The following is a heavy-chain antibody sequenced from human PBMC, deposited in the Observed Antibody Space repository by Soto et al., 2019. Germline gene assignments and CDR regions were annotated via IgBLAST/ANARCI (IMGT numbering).Heavy chain of an antibody. CDR2: INHAGSDT. Sequence: EVQLVESGGGLVQPGGSLRLSCATSGFTFSPYWMHWFRQAPGMGLMWVSRINHAGSDTIYADSVRGRFIVSRDNAQNAVYLQMNSLTGEDTAVYYCVREVSSEDKIHSRGWFDPCGHGALVTVSS. CDR1: GFTFSPYW. CDR3: VREVSSEDKIHSRGWFDP. V-gene: IGHV3-74*01. D-gene: IGHD2-15*01. J-gene: IGHJ5*02.